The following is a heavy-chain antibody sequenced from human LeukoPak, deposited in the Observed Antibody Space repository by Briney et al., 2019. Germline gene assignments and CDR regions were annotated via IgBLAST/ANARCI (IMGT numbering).Heavy chain of an antibody. CDR2: ISYDGSNK. D-gene: IGHD2-2*01. Sequence: GGSLRLSCAASGFTFSSYGMHWVRQAPGKGLEWVAVISYDGSNKYYADSVKGRFTISRDNAKNSLYLQMNSLRAEDTAVYYCARDRAKEIVVVPAAIGGPGDYWGQGSLVTVSS. J-gene: IGHJ4*02. CDR1: GFTFSSYG. V-gene: IGHV3-30*03. CDR3: ARDRAKEIVVVPAAIGGPGDY.